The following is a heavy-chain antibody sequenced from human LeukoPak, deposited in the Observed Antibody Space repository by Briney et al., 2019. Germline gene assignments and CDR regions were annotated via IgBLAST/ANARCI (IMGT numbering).Heavy chain of an antibody. CDR2: ISSNGGST. D-gene: IGHD5-18*01. CDR1: GFTFSSYA. Sequence: GGSLRLSCAASGFTFSSYATHWVRQAPGKGLEYVSAISSNGGSTYYANSVKGRFTISRDNSKNTLYLQMGSLRAEDMAVYYCARGGYSYGFLLEQYYFDYWGQGTLVTVSS. J-gene: IGHJ4*02. V-gene: IGHV3-64*01. CDR3: ARGGYSYGFLLEQYYFDY.